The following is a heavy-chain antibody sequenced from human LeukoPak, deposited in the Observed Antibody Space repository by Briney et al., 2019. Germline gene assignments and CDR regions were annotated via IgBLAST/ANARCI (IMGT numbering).Heavy chain of an antibody. V-gene: IGHV4-59*08. D-gene: IGHD2-8*01. J-gene: IGHJ5*02. CDR2: IDYRGST. CDR1: GGSISNYY. Sequence: SETLSLTCTVSGGSISNYYWNWIRQPPGKGLEWIGYIDYRGSTNYNPSLKSRVTISVDTSKNQFSLNLGSVTAAGTAIYYCARRVLMSSTGVPDTWLDPWGQGTLVTVSS. CDR3: ARRVLMSSTGVPDTWLDP.